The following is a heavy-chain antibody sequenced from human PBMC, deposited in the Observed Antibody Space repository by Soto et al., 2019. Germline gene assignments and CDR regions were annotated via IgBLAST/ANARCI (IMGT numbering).Heavy chain of an antibody. Sequence: SVKVSCKASGGTFSSYAISWVRQAPGQGLEWMGGIIPIFGTANYAQKFQGRVTITADESTSTAYMELSSLRSEDTAVYYCARGRPRDYGRYYGMDVWGQGTTVTVSS. J-gene: IGHJ6*02. CDR1: GGTFSSYA. D-gene: IGHD4-17*01. V-gene: IGHV1-69*13. CDR2: IIPIFGTA. CDR3: ARGRPRDYGRYYGMDV.